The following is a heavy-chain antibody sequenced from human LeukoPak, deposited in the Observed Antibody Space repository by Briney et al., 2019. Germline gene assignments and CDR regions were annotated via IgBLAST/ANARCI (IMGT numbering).Heavy chain of an antibody. Sequence: GGSLRLSCAASGFTFSSYSMNWVRQAPGKGLEWVSSISSSSSYIYYADSVKGRFTISRDNAKNSLYLQMNSLRAEDTAVYYCARDYDFWGFIGYFDLWGRGTLVTVSS. V-gene: IGHV3-21*01. CDR2: ISSSSSYI. CDR1: GFTFSSYS. CDR3: ARDYDFWGFIGYFDL. D-gene: IGHD3-3*01. J-gene: IGHJ2*01.